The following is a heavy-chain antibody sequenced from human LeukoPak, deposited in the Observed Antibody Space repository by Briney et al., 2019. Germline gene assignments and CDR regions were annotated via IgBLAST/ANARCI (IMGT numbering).Heavy chain of an antibody. Sequence: GGSLRLSCEVSGLTFSTYCMTWVRQAPGKGLEWVASINQNGREKYYVDSVKGRFTISRDNAKDSLYLQMNSLRDEDTAVYYCARSLGDDWGQGTLVTVSS. D-gene: IGHD3-16*01. CDR2: INQNGREK. V-gene: IGHV3-7*01. J-gene: IGHJ4*02. CDR1: GLTFSTYC. CDR3: ARSLGDD.